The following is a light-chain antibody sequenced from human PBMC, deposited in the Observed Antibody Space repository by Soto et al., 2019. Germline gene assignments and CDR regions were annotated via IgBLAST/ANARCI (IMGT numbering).Light chain of an antibody. Sequence: DIQMTQSPSTLSASVGDRVTITCRASQSISSWLAWYQQKPGKAPKLLIYDASSLESGVPSRFSGSGSGTEFTLTISSLQPDDFATYYRQQYNSYLLTFGGGTKVDIK. CDR2: DAS. CDR1: QSISSW. J-gene: IGKJ4*01. CDR3: QQYNSYLLT. V-gene: IGKV1-5*01.